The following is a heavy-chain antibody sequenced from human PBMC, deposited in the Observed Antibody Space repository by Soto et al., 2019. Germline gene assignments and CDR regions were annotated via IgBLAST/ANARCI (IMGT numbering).Heavy chain of an antibody. Sequence: SETLSLTCTVSGASVSSHNFYWSWIRQPPGKGLEWIGYIYYTGSTNYNPSLKSRVTISLDTSKNQFSLELSSVTAADTAVYYCARDHNRYCTGGSCYGFDYWGQGTLVTVSS. D-gene: IGHD2-15*01. V-gene: IGHV4-61*01. J-gene: IGHJ4*02. CDR2: IYYTGST. CDR3: ARDHNRYCTGGSCYGFDY. CDR1: GASVSSHNFY.